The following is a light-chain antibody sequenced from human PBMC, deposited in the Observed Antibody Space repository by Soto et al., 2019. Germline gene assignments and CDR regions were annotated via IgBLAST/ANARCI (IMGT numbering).Light chain of an antibody. CDR3: QQYNGT. V-gene: IGKV1-5*03. J-gene: IGKJ1*01. CDR2: KAS. CDR1: QGIGNW. Sequence: DIQMTQSPSTLSASVADRVTITCRASQGIGNWLAWYRQKPGKAPKLLIYKASNLESGVPSRFSGSGSGTEFTLTISSLQPDDFATYYCQQYNGTFGQGTKVEIK.